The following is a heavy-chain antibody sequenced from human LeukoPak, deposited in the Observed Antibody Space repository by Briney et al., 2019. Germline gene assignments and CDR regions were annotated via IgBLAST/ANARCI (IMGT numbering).Heavy chain of an antibody. V-gene: IGHV3-53*01. J-gene: IGHJ4*02. D-gene: IGHD1-1*01. Sequence: PRGSLRLSCAASGFTVSSNYMTWVRQAPGKGLEWVSVIYSGGRTYYADSVKGRFTISRDNSKNTLYLQMNSLRAEDTAVYYCARQLVPDFWGQGTLVTVSS. CDR1: GFTVSSNY. CDR3: ARQLVPDF. CDR2: IYSGGRT.